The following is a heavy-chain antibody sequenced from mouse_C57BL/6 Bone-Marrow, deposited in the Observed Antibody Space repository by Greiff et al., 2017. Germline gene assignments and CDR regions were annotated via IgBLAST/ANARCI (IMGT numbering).Heavy chain of an antibody. J-gene: IGHJ2*01. D-gene: IGHD2-3*01. CDR2: ISYDGSN. CDR1: GYSITSGYY. Sequence: VQLKESGPGLVKPSQSLSLTCSVTGYSITSGYYWNWIRQFPGNKLEWMGYISYDGSNNYNPSLKNRISITRDTSKNQFFLKLNSVTTEDTATYYCARVGTTDYWGPGTTLTVSS. CDR3: ARVGTTDY. V-gene: IGHV3-6*01.